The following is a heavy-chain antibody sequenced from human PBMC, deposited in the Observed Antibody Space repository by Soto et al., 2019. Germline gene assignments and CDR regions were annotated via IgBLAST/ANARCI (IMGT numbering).Heavy chain of an antibody. V-gene: IGHV4-30-4*01. J-gene: IGHJ4*02. CDR1: GGSISSGDYY. CDR2: IYYRGRT. D-gene: IGHD2-21*01. Sequence: QVQLQESGPGLVKPSQTLSLTCTVSGGSISSGDYYWAWIRQPPGKGLEWIGHIYYRGRTYYNPSLMSRVTLSVDTSKNQFSLNLNSVTASDTAVYFCARTYGGDYFDSWGQGTLVTVSS. CDR3: ARTYGGDYFDS.